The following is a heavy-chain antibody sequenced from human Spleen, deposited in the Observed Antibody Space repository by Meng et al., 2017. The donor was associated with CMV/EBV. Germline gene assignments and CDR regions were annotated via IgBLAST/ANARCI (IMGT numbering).Heavy chain of an antibody. CDR1: GGSISSGGYY. CDR2: IYYSGST. J-gene: IGHJ6*02. Sequence: SETLSLTCTVSGGSISSGGYYWSWIRQHPGKGLEWIGYIYYSGSTYYNPSLKSRVTISVDTSKNQFSLKLSSVTAADTAVYYCARGDRGVYSSPHYYYGMDVWGQGTTVTVSS. CDR3: ARGDRGVYSSPHYYYGMDV. D-gene: IGHD6-13*01. V-gene: IGHV4-31*03.